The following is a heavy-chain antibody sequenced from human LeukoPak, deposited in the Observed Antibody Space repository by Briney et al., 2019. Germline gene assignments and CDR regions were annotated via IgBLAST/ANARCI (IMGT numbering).Heavy chain of an antibody. CDR1: GYTFTGYY. J-gene: IGHJ4*02. D-gene: IGHD3-22*01. CDR3: AREDYASSGAFDY. V-gene: IGHV1-2*02. CDR2: INPNSGGT. Sequence: ASVKVSCKASGYTFTGYYMNWVRQAPGQGLEWLGWINPNSGGTNYAQKFQGRVTTTGDTSISTAYMELSGLRSDDTAVYYCAREDYASSGAFDYWGQGTLVAVSS.